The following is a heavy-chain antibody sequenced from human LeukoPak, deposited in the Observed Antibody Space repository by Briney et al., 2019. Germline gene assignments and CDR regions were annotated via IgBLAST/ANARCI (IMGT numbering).Heavy chain of an antibody. CDR3: AKDHTVGATFGVYFDY. CDR2: ISGSGGSI. V-gene: IGHV3-23*01. CDR1: GFTFNTYS. J-gene: IGHJ4*02. D-gene: IGHD1-26*01. Sequence: PGGSLRLSCAASGFTFNTYSMNWVRQAPGKGLEWVSGISGSGGSIYYADSLKGRFTISKDNSKNTLYLQMNSLRAEDTAVYYCAKDHTVGATFGVYFDYWGQGTLVTVSS.